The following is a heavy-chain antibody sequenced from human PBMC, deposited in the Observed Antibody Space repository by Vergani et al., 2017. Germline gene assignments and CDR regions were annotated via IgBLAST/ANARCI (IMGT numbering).Heavy chain of an antibody. V-gene: IGHV3-13*01. J-gene: IGHJ3*02. CDR3: AKEGYGDYFVHAFDI. D-gene: IGHD4-17*01. CDR1: GFTFSSYD. CDR2: IGTAGDT. Sequence: EVQLVESGGGLVQPGGSLRLSCAASGFTFSSYDMHWVRQATGKGLEWVSAIGTAGDTYYPGSVKGRFTISRENAKNSLYLQMNSLRAGDTAVYYCAKEGYGDYFVHAFDIWGQGTMVTVSS.